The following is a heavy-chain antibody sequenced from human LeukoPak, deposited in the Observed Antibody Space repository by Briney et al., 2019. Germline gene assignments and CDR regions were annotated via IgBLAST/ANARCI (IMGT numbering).Heavy chain of an antibody. V-gene: IGHV3-30*02. CDR1: GFTFSSYG. J-gene: IGHJ5*02. CDR3: AKDNPIEQVPGLGPGS. Sequence: PGGSLRLSCAASGFTFSSYGMHWVRQAPGKGLEWVAFIRYDGSNKYYADSVKGRFTISRDNSKNTLYLQMNSLSAEDTAVYYCAKDNPIEQVPGLGPGSWGQGTLVTVSS. D-gene: IGHD2/OR15-2a*01. CDR2: IRYDGSNK.